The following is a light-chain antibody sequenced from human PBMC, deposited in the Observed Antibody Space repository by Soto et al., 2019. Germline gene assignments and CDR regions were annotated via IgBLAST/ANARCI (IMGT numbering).Light chain of an antibody. Sequence: EIVITQSPATLSVSPGERATLSCRASQSVSSYLAWYQQKPGQAPRLLIYDASNRATGIPARFSGSGSGTDFTLTISSLQPEDFATYYCLQDYNYPITFGQGTRLEIK. J-gene: IGKJ5*01. CDR1: QSVSSY. CDR3: LQDYNYPIT. V-gene: IGKV3D-15*01. CDR2: DAS.